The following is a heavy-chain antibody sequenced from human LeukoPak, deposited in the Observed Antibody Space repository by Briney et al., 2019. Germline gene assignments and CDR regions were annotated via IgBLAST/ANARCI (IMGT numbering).Heavy chain of an antibody. CDR3: AKRNYDFWSGYYHD. D-gene: IGHD3-3*01. CDR2: ISWNSGSI. CDR1: GFTFDDYA. J-gene: IGHJ4*02. V-gene: IGHV3-9*01. Sequence: GGSLRLSCAASGFTFDDYAMHWVRQAPGKGLEWVSGISWNSGSIGYADSVKGRLTISRDNAKNSLYLQMNSLRAEDTAVYYCAKRNYDFWSGYYHDWGQGTLVTVSS.